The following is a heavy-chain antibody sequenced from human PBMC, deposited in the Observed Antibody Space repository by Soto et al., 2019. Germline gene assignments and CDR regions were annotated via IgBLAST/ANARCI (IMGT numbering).Heavy chain of an antibody. CDR3: ARSSFGSYYGMDV. CDR2: IKQDGSEK. CDR1: GFTFSSYW. J-gene: IGHJ6*02. Sequence: LRLSCAASGFTFSSYWMSWVRQAPGKGLEWVANIKQDGSEKYYVDSVKGRFTISRDNAKNSLYLQMNSLRAEDTAVYYCARSSFGSYYGMDVWGQGTTVTVSS. D-gene: IGHD1-26*01. V-gene: IGHV3-7*03.